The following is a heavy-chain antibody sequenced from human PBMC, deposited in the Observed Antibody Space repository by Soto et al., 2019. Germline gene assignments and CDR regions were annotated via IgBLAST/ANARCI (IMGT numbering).Heavy chain of an antibody. CDR2: IVPIYGTR. CDR1: GGSLSGYP. Sequence: GSSLKRACKGSGGSLSGYPVSCGRDNHGQGLEWMGGIVPIYGTRGFAQKFQGRLTITADEPTRTAYMELSSLRSEDTAVYYCARDLDYYGSGSHYYYGMGVWGQGTTVTVSS. J-gene: IGHJ6*02. CDR3: ARDLDYYGSGSHYYYGMGV. D-gene: IGHD3-10*01. V-gene: IGHV1-69*13.